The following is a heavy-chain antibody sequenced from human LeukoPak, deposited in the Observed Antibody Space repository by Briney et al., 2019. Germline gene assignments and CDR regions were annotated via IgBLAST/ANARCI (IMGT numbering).Heavy chain of an antibody. J-gene: IGHJ3*02. CDR1: GVSLRTGVNFRTSS. Sequence: SVKVSCKASGVSLRTGVNFRTSSFSWVRQAPGQGLEWMGGLVPALGTPHYAQRLQGRVTITADETTNTLYMELTGLRSEDSAMYFCALLFGINVFDMWGPGTMVIVSS. V-gene: IGHV1-69*13. CDR2: LVPALGTP. CDR3: ALLFGINVFDM. D-gene: IGHD3-16*01.